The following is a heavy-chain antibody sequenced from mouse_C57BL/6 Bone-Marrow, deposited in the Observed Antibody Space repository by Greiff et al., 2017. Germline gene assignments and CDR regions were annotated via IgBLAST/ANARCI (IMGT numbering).Heavy chain of an antibody. CDR2: ISDGGSYT. V-gene: IGHV5-4*01. Sequence: EVQGVESGGGLVKPGGSLKLSCAASGFTFSSYAMSWVRQTPEKRLEWVATISDGGSYTYYPDNVKGRFTISRDNAKNNLYLQMSHLKSEDTAMYYCARDWLLPLDYSGPDATLTLSS. D-gene: IGHD2-3*01. CDR1: GFTFSSYA. CDR3: ARDWLLPLDY. J-gene: IGHJ2*01.